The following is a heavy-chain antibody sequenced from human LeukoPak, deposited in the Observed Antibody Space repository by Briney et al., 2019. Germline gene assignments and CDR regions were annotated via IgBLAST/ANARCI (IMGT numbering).Heavy chain of an antibody. V-gene: IGHV4-31*03. J-gene: IGHJ3*02. D-gene: IGHD1-26*01. CDR3: ARTVGATYDAFDI. Sequence: SETLSLTCTVSGGSISSAGYYWSWIRQHPGKGLEWIGYIYYSGSTYYNPSLKSRVTISVDTSKNQFSLKLSSVTAADTAVYYCARTVGATYDAFDIWGQGTMVTVSS. CDR1: GGSISSAGYY. CDR2: IYYSGST.